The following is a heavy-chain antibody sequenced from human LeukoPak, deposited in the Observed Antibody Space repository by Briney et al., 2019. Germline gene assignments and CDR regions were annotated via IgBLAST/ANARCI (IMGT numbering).Heavy chain of an antibody. CDR3: ARGGVTTVTKYYFDY. D-gene: IGHD4-17*01. CDR1: GGSISSSSYY. J-gene: IGHJ4*02. CDR2: IYYSGST. Sequence: SETLSLTCTVSGGSISSSSYYWGWIRQPPGKGLEWIGSIYYSGSTYYNPSLKSRVTISVDTSKNHFSLKLSSVTAADTAVYYCARGGVTTVTKYYFDYWGQGTLVTVSS. V-gene: IGHV4-39*02.